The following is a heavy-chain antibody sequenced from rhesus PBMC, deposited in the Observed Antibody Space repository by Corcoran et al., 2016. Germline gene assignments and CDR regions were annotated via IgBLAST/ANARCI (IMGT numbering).Heavy chain of an antibody. V-gene: IGHV4-80*01. CDR3: ARGGEDDYGYYYTGDFDY. CDR2: INGNSGST. D-gene: IGHD3-9*01. CDR1: GASISSNW. J-gene: IGHJ4*01. Sequence: QVQLQESGPGLVKPSETLSLTCAVSGASISSNWWNGIRQPPGKGLEWIGEINGNSGSTSSHPSLRSRVTIARDASKNQFSLKLSSVPAADTAVYYCARGGEDDYGYYYTGDFDYWGQGVLVTVSS.